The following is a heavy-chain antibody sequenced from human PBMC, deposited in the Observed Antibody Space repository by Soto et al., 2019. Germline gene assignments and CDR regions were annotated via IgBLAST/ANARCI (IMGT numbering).Heavy chain of an antibody. CDR3: ARIGWLLTFDY. CDR2: IFSNDEK. CDR1: GFSLSNARMG. Sequence: SGPTLVNPTETLTLTCTVSGFSLSNARMGVSWIRQPPGKALEWLAHIFSNDEKSYSTSLKSRLTISKDTSKSQVVLTMTNVDPVDTATYYCARIGWLLTFDYWGQGTLVTVSS. J-gene: IGHJ4*02. V-gene: IGHV2-26*01. D-gene: IGHD3-22*01.